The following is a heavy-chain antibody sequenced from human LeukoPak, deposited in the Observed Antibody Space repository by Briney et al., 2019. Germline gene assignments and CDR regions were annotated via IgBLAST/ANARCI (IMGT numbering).Heavy chain of an antibody. V-gene: IGHV4-59*08. Sequence: KPSETLSLTCTVSGGSISSYYWNWIRQPPGKGLEWIGYIYYSGRTSYNPSPKSRVTISLDTSKHQFSLRLSSVTASDTAVYYCARARDSSSGYRFKGFDYWGQGTLVTVSS. CDR2: IYYSGRT. J-gene: IGHJ4*02. CDR1: GGSISSYY. CDR3: ARARDSSSGYRFKGFDY. D-gene: IGHD3-22*01.